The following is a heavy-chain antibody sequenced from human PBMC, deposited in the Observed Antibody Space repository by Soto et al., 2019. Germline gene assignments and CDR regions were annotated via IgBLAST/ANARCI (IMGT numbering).Heavy chain of an antibody. J-gene: IGHJ5*02. CDR1: GYTFTSYY. D-gene: IGHD3-22*01. Sequence: ASVNVSCKASGYTFTSYYMHWVRQAPGQGLEWMGIINPSGGSTSYAQKFQGRVTMTRDTSTSTVYMELSSLRSEDTAVYYCARSQYYYDSSGYYSTWFDPWGQGTLVTVSS. CDR2: INPSGGST. CDR3: ARSQYYYDSSGYYSTWFDP. V-gene: IGHV1-46*01.